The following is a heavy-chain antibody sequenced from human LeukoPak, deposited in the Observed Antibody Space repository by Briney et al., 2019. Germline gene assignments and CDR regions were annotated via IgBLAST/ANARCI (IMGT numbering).Heavy chain of an antibody. J-gene: IGHJ3*02. D-gene: IGHD3-22*01. V-gene: IGHV4-4*07. CDR1: GGSISSYY. CDR2: IYTSGST. Sequence: SETPSLTCTVSGGSISSYYWSWIRQPAGKGLEWIGRIYTSGSTNYNPSLKSRVTMSVDTSKNQFSLKLSSVTAADTAVYYCARAEYYYDSSGYYRYDAFDIWGQGTMVTVSS. CDR3: ARAEYYYDSSGYYRYDAFDI.